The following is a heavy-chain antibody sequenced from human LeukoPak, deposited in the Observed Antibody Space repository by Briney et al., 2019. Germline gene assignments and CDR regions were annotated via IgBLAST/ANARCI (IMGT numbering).Heavy chain of an antibody. Sequence: PGGSVRLSCAASGFTFSSYGMHWVRQAPGKGLEWVAFIRYDGSNKYYADSVKGRFTISRDNSKNTLYLQMNSLKTEDTAVYYCTTDWGAVYWGQGTLVTVSS. D-gene: IGHD3-16*01. J-gene: IGHJ4*02. V-gene: IGHV3-30*02. CDR3: TTDWGAVY. CDR1: GFTFSSYG. CDR2: IRYDGSNK.